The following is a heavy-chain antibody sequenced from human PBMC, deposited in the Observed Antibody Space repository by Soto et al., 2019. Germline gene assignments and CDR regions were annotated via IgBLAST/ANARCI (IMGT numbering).Heavy chain of an antibody. CDR1: GGGNLRDYR. CDR3: ARVLSSGWAMAFDY. CDR2: IIPKLGSA. V-gene: IGHV1-69*01. J-gene: IGHJ4*02. D-gene: IGHD6-19*01. Sequence: SVKVSCKASGGGNLRDYRTTWVRRAPGQGLEWMGGIIPKLGSASYAQNFQGRVTVTADESTNTVYMELRSLRAEDTAVYYCARVLSSGWAMAFDYWGQGTLVTVSS.